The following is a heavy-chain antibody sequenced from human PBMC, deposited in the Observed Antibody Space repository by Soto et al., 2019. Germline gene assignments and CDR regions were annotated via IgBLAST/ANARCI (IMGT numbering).Heavy chain of an antibody. D-gene: IGHD2-8*01. CDR1: GFTFSSYG. CDR2: ISYDGSNK. V-gene: IGHV3-30*18. J-gene: IGHJ4*02. Sequence: VGSLRLSCAASGFTFSSYGMHWVRQAPGKGLEWVAVISYDGSNKYYADSVKGRFTISRDNSKNTLYLQMNSLRAEDTAVYYCAKDQWANPVPAYYFDYWGQGTLVT. CDR3: AKDQWANPVPAYYFDY.